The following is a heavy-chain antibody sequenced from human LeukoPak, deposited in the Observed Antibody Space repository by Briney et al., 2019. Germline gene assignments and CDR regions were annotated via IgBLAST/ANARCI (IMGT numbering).Heavy chain of an antibody. Sequence: GESLKISCKGSGYSFTNFWIGWVRQMPGKGLEWMGIIYPDDSDTRYSPSFQGQVTISVDKSINTAYLQWNSLKVSDTAMYYCARHVNNLLWFGSGFDPWGQGILVTVSS. J-gene: IGHJ5*02. D-gene: IGHD3-10*01. CDR1: GYSFTNFW. CDR3: ARHVNNLLWFGSGFDP. V-gene: IGHV5-51*01. CDR2: IYPDDSDT.